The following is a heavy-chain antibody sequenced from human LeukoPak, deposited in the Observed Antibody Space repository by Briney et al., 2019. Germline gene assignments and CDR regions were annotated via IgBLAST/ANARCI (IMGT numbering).Heavy chain of an antibody. Sequence: SETLSLTCAVYGGSFSGYYWSWLRQPPGKGLEWIGEINHSGSTNYNPSLKSRVTISVDTSKNQFSLKLSSVTAADTAVYYCARHFGGDAFDIWGQGTMVTVSS. J-gene: IGHJ3*02. V-gene: IGHV4-34*01. CDR1: GGSFSGYY. CDR2: INHSGST. CDR3: ARHFGGDAFDI. D-gene: IGHD3-16*01.